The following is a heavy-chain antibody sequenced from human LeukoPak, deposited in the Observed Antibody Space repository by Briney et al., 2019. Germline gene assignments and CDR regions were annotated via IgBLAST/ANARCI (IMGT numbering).Heavy chain of an antibody. Sequence: GGSPRLSCAASGFTLSSYAMSWVRQAPGKGLEWVSSISGGHGGTYYADSVKGRFTISRDDSKNTLYLQVNSLRAEDTAVYYCAKGQYASGWNSGNYWGQGTLVTVSS. J-gene: IGHJ4*02. CDR2: ISGGHGGT. D-gene: IGHD1/OR15-1a*01. CDR1: GFTLSSYA. V-gene: IGHV3-23*01. CDR3: AKGQYASGWNSGNY.